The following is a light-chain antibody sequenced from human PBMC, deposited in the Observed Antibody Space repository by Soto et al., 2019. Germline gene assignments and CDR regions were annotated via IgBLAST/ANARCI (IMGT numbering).Light chain of an antibody. CDR2: SNN. J-gene: IGLJ2*01. CDR3: AAGDDSLNGVV. CDR1: SSNIGSNT. V-gene: IGLV1-44*01. Sequence: QSVLTQPPSASGTPGQRVTISCSGSSSNIGSNTVNWYQQLPGTAPKLLIYSNNQRPSGVPDRFSGSKSSTSASLAISGLQSEDEADYYCAAGDDSLNGVVFGGGTKLTVL.